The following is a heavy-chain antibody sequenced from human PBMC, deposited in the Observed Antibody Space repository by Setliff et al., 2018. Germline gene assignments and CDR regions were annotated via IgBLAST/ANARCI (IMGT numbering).Heavy chain of an antibody. D-gene: IGHD6-13*01. CDR1: GYSITSGYY. CDR3: AREEQQLVWFDP. Sequence: PSETLSLTCAVSGYSITSGYYWGWIRQPPGKGLEWIGSIYHSGSTYYNPSLKSRVTISIDTSKNQFSLKLTSVTAADTAAYYCAREEQQLVWFDPWGQGTLVTVSS. J-gene: IGHJ5*02. CDR2: IYHSGST. V-gene: IGHV4-38-2*02.